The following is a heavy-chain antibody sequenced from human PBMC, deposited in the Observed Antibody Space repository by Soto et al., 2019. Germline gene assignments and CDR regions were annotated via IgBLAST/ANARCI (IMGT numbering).Heavy chain of an antibody. J-gene: IGHJ5*02. CDR1: GGSFSGYY. CDR3: ARGEWFDP. Sequence: SETLSLTCAVYGGSFSGYYWSWIRQPPGKGLEWIGEINHSGSTNYNPSLKSRVTISVDTSKNQFSLKLSSVTAADTAVYYCARGEWFDPWGQGTLVTVSS. CDR2: INHSGST. V-gene: IGHV4-34*01.